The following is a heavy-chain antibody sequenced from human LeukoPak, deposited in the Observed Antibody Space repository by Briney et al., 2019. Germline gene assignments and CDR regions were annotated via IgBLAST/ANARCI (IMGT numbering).Heavy chain of an antibody. Sequence: GRSLRHSCAASGFTFSSYVMHWVGQAPGKGREWVAVVWYDGSNKYYEDFVKGRFTISRDNSKNTLYLQKNSYRAEDTAVYYCARDARSRLRLGELSLSTDYWGQGTLVTVSS. CDR3: ARDARSRLRLGELSLSTDY. D-gene: IGHD3-16*02. CDR1: GFTFSSYV. V-gene: IGHV3-33*01. J-gene: IGHJ4*02. CDR2: VWYDGSNK.